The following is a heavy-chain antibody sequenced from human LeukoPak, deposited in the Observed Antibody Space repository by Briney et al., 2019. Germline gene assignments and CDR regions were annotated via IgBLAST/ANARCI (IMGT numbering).Heavy chain of an antibody. CDR3: ARGHGYSGHAFAH. J-gene: IGHJ5*02. V-gene: IGHV4-59*01. CDR2: IYFSGHT. Sequence: PSETLSLTCTVSGTSINDYYWSWIRQPPGKRLEWIGYIYFSGHTNYSPPLKSRVTMSLDAPRDHFSLQLNSVTAADTAVYYCARGHGYSGHAFAHWAQVILVTVTS. D-gene: IGHD5-12*01. CDR1: GTSINDYY.